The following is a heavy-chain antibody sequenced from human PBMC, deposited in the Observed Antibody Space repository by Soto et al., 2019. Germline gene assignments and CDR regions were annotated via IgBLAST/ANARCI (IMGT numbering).Heavy chain of an antibody. CDR2: IYYTGNT. D-gene: IGHD1-26*01. CDR1: SGSISSPDYY. CDR3: ASGGSSNWFDP. J-gene: IGHJ5*02. Sequence: QVRLQESGPGLVKPSQTLSLTCTVSSGSISSPDYYWSWIRQPPGKGLEWIGYIYYTGNTYYNPSLKSRVIMSVDTSTNQFSLKVTSGTDADTAVYYCASGGSSNWFDPWGQGTLVTVSS. V-gene: IGHV4-30-4*01.